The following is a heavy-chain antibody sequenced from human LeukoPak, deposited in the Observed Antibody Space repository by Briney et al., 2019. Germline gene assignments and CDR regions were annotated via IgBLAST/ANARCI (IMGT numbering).Heavy chain of an antibody. V-gene: IGHV3-21*01. CDR1: GFTFSSYS. CDR2: ISSGSNYV. D-gene: IGHD6-25*01. J-gene: IGHJ3*02. CDR3: AKGGASGGTDPGRSVLDI. Sequence: GGSLRLSCAASGFTFSSYSMTWVRQAPGKGLEWVSCISSGSNYVYYAESVKGRFTISRDNAKNSLYLQMNSLRVEDTAVYYCAKGGASGGTDPGRSVLDIWGQGTMVTVSS.